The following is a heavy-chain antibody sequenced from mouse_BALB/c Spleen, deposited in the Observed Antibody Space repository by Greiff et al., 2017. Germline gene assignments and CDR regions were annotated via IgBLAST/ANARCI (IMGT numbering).Heavy chain of an antibody. CDR3: ARRGYGNYDTAWFAY. CDR2: IWGDGST. D-gene: IGHD2-1*01. Sequence: QVQLKESGPGLVAPSQSLSITCTVSGFSLTGYGVNWVRQPPGKGLEWLGMIWGDGSTDYNSALKSRLSISKDNSKSQVFLKMNSLQTDDTARYYCARRGYGNYDTAWFAYWGQGTLVTVSA. CDR1: GFSLTGYG. J-gene: IGHJ3*01. V-gene: IGHV2-6-7*01.